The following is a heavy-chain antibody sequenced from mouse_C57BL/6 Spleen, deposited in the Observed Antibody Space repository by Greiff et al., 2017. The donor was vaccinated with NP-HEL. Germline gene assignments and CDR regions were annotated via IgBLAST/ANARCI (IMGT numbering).Heavy chain of an antibody. D-gene: IGHD2-1*01. CDR1: GFTFSSYA. J-gene: IGHJ2*01. V-gene: IGHV5-4*01. Sequence: EVHLVESGGGLVKPGGSLKLSCAASGFTFSSYAMSWVRQTPEKRLEWVATISDGGSYTDYPDNVKGRFTISRDNAKNNLYLQMSHLKSEDTAMYYCAREGDGNCGDYFDYWGQGTTLTVSS. CDR3: AREGDGNCGDYFDY. CDR2: ISDGGSYT.